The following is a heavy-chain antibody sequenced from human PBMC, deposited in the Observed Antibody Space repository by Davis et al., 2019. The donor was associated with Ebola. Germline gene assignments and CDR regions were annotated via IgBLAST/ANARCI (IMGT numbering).Heavy chain of an antibody. D-gene: IGHD3-16*01. CDR2: IYSDGRT. J-gene: IGHJ4*02. Sequence: GESLKISCAASGFTVSSYYMSWVRQAPGKGLEWVSIIYSDGRTYYADSVKGRFTISRDNAKNSLYLQMNSLRDEDTAVYYCARDRASATFFDYWGQGTLVTVSS. CDR1: GFTVSSYY. V-gene: IGHV3-53*01. CDR3: ARDRASATFFDY.